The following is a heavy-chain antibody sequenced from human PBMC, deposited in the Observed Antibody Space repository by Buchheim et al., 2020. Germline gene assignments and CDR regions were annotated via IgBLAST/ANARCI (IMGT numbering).Heavy chain of an antibody. CDR3: ARIPGEYYDSSDTTDY. Sequence: EVQLVESGGGLVKPGGSLRLSCAASGFTFSSYSMNWVRQAPGKGLEWVSSISSSSSYIYYADSVKGRFTIYRDNAKNSLYLQMNSLRAEDTTEYYCARIPGEYYDSSDTTDYWGQGTL. CDR1: GFTFSSYS. CDR2: ISSSSSYI. D-gene: IGHD3-22*01. J-gene: IGHJ4*02. V-gene: IGHV3-21*01.